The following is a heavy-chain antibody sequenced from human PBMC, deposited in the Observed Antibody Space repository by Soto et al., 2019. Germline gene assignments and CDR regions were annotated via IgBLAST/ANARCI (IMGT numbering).Heavy chain of an antibody. CDR1: GGSISSGDYY. D-gene: IGHD3-10*01. V-gene: IGHV4-30-4*01. CDR3: ARAPLGYYGSGSYPKQYYYYYYGMDV. CDR2: IYYSGST. J-gene: IGHJ6*02. Sequence: SETLSLTCTVSGGSISSGDYYWSWIRQPPGKGLEWIGYIYYSGSTYYNPSLKSRVTISVDTSKNQFSLKLSSVTAADTAVYYCARAPLGYYGSGSYPKQYYYYYYGMDVWGQGTTVTVSS.